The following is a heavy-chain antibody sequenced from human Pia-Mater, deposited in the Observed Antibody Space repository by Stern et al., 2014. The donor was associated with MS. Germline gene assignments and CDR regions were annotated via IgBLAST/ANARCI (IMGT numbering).Heavy chain of an antibody. Sequence: VQLVESGAEVKKPGSSVKVSCTASGGTFSSYAISWVRQAPGPGHEWVGGTIPIFGTANYAQKFQGRVTITADKSTSTAYMELSSLRSEDTAVYYCARRGMGATTKYGMDVWGQGTTVTVSS. CDR3: ARRGMGATTKYGMDV. J-gene: IGHJ6*02. CDR2: TIPIFGTA. V-gene: IGHV1-69*06. CDR1: GGTFSSYA. D-gene: IGHD1-26*01.